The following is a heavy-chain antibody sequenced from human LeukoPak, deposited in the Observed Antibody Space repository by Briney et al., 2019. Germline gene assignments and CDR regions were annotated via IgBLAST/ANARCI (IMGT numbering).Heavy chain of an antibody. CDR2: INPNSGGT. CDR3: ARLNWNGNYYYYMDV. J-gene: IGHJ6*03. CDR1: GYSFTGYY. Sequence: GASVKVSCKASGYSFTGYYIQWVRQAPGQGLEWMGWINPNSGGTNYAQKFQDRVTMTRDTSISTAYMELSRLTSDDTAVYYCARLNWNGNYYYYMDVWGKGTTVTASS. D-gene: IGHD1-20*01. V-gene: IGHV1-2*02.